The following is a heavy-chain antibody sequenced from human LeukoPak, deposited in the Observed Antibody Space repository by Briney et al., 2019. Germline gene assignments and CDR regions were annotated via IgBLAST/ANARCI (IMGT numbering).Heavy chain of an antibody. D-gene: IGHD5-18*01. CDR1: GFTFNDYA. CDR3: TAEPGYTYVY. Sequence: GGSLRLSCAASGFTFNDYAMTWVRQAPGKGLEWVGRIKSKTNGGTTDYAAPVKGRFTISRDDSKNTLYLQMNSLKTEDTAVYYCTAEPGYTYVYWGQGTLVTVSS. J-gene: IGHJ4*02. CDR2: IKSKTNGGTT. V-gene: IGHV3-15*01.